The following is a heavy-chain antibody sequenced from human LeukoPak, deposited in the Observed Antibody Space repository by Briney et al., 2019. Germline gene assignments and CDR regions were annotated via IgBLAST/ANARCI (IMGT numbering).Heavy chain of an antibody. D-gene: IGHD3-22*01. CDR3: ARDHNYDSSGSFLYY. Sequence: PSESLSLTCAVYGGSFSGYYWNWIRQPPGKGLEWIGEINHSGNTNYNPSLKSRVTMSVDTSKNQFSLRLSSVTAADTAVYYCARDHNYDSSGSFLYYWGQGTLVTASS. CDR2: INHSGNT. V-gene: IGHV4-34*01. J-gene: IGHJ4*02. CDR1: GGSFSGYY.